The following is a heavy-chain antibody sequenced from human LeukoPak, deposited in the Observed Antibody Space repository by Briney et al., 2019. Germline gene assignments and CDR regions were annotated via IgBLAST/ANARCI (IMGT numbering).Heavy chain of an antibody. CDR1: GFTFSSYA. CDR2: ISGSGGST. V-gene: IGHV3-23*01. J-gene: IGHJ4*02. D-gene: IGHD3-9*01. Sequence: PGGSLRLSCAASGFTFSSYAMSWVRQAPGKGLEWVSAISGSGGSTYYADSVKGRFTISRDNPKNTLYLQMNSLRAEDTAVYYCAVNYDILTGYYPIPDYWGQGTLVTVSS. CDR3: AVNYDILTGYYPIPDY.